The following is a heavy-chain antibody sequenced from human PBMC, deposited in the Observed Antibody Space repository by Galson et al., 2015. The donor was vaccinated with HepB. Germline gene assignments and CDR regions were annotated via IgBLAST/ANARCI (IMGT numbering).Heavy chain of an antibody. CDR3: VKDLSPSSRTDWESQYYYYYYAMDV. V-gene: IGHV3-64D*06. D-gene: IGHD2-2*01. CDR1: GFTFGSHV. CDR2: ITADGAST. Sequence: SLRLSCAASGFTFGSHVMHWVRQAPGKGLEYISLITADGASTYYADSVKGRFTISRDNSKNTLYLQMSSLRIEDRAVYYCVKDLSPSSRTDWESQYYYYYYAMDVWGQGTTVTVSS. J-gene: IGHJ6*02.